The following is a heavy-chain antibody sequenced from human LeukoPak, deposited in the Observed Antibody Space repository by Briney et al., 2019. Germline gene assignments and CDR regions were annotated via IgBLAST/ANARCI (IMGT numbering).Heavy chain of an antibody. CDR1: NDSISSYY. CDR3: ARGFTMVRGPYGWFDP. J-gene: IGHJ5*02. CDR2: IYTSGSI. Sequence: SETLSLTCTVSNDSISSYYWSWIRRPAGKGLEWIRRIYTSGSINYNPPLKSRVTVSVDESKKQFSSKKGPVAAADTAVYYCARGFTMVRGPYGWFDPWGQGALVTVSS. V-gene: IGHV4-4*07. D-gene: IGHD3-10*01.